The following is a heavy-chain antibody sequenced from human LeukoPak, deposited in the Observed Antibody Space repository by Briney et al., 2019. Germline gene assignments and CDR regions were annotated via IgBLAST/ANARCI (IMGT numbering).Heavy chain of an antibody. CDR3: ATEYYDFWSGYYRFDY. Sequence: GGTLRLLCADISDPMSGEEGKWVGLGGRQSLEKDSAISGSGGSTYYADSVKGRFTISRDNSKSTLYLQMNSLRAEDTAVYYCATEYYDFWSGYYRFDYWGQGTLVTVSS. J-gene: IGHJ4*02. CDR1: SDPMSGEE. V-gene: IGHV3-23*01. CDR2: ISGSGGST. D-gene: IGHD3-3*01.